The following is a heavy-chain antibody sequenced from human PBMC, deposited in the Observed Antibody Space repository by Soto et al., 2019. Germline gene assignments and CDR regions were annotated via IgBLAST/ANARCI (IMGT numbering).Heavy chain of an antibody. J-gene: IGHJ4*02. CDR1: GGSFSGYY. D-gene: IGHD3-22*01. CDR3: ARLGAYDSSGFYYDSVY. V-gene: IGHV4-34*01. CDR2: INHSGST. Sequence: PSETLSLTCTVYGGSFSGYYWSWIRQSPGKGLEWIGDINHSGSTNYNPSLKSRVTISIDTSKNQFSLKLSSVTAADTAVYYCARLGAYDSSGFYYDSVYWGQGTLVTVSS.